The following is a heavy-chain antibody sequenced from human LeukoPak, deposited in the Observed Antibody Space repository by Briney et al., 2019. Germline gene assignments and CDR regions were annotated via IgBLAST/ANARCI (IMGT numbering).Heavy chain of an antibody. Sequence: GGSLRLSCAASGFTFDDYAMHWVRQAPGKGLEWVSGISWNSGSIGYADSVKGRFTISRDNAKNSLYLQMNSLRAEDTALYYCANLAVAEFDAFDIWGQGTMVTVSS. V-gene: IGHV3-9*01. CDR1: GFTFDDYA. CDR3: ANLAVAEFDAFDI. J-gene: IGHJ3*02. D-gene: IGHD6-19*01. CDR2: ISWNSGSI.